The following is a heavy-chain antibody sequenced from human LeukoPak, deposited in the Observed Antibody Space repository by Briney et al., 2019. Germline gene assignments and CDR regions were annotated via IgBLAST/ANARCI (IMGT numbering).Heavy chain of an antibody. CDR3: AELGITMIGGV. D-gene: IGHD3-10*02. J-gene: IGHJ6*04. V-gene: IGHV3-11*04. CDR2: ISGSGTTI. CDR1: GFTFSDYY. Sequence: GGSLRLSCAASGFTFSDYYMNWVRQAPGKGLEWVSYISGSGTTIYYADSVKGRFTFSRDNAKNSLYLQMNSLRAEDTAVYYCAELGITMIGGVWGKGTTVTISS.